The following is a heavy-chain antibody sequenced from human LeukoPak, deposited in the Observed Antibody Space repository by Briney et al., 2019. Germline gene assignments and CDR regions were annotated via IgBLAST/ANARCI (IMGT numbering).Heavy chain of an antibody. CDR3: ARQLVSSGWSDF. V-gene: IGHV5-51*01. Sequence: GESLKISCKGSGYSFSSYWIGWVRQMPGKGLGWMGVIYPGDSDTRYSPSFQGQVTISADKSISTAYLQWSSLKASDTAIYYCARQLVSSGWSDFWGQGTLVTVSS. CDR1: GYSFSSYW. D-gene: IGHD6-19*01. CDR2: IYPGDSDT. J-gene: IGHJ4*02.